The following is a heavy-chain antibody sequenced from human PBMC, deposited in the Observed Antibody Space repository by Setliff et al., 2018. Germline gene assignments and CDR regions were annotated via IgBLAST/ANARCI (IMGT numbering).Heavy chain of an antibody. V-gene: IGHV4-39*07. CDR3: ARGGGGYHSDF. D-gene: IGHD3-16*01. Sequence: SETLSLTCTVSGGSVSNSGFFWGWLRQAPGKGLEWIGNIYDSGSSNYNASLKSRLIITRDKSKNQFSLKLTSVTAADTAVYYCARGGGGYHSDFWGPGILVTRLL. J-gene: IGHJ4*02. CDR2: IYDSGSS. CDR1: GGSVSNSGFF.